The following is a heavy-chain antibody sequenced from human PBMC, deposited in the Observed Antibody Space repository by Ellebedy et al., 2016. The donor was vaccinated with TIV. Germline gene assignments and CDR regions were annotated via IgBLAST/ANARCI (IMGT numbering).Heavy chain of an antibody. CDR3: AREGDRQLVHFAFDI. Sequence: MPSETLSLTCTVSGGSISSYYWSWIRQPAGKGLEWIGRIYTSGSTNYNPSLKSRVTMSVDTSKNQFSLKLSSVTAADTAVYYCAREGDRQLVHFAFDIWGQGTMVTVSS. D-gene: IGHD6-13*01. CDR2: IYTSGST. J-gene: IGHJ3*02. V-gene: IGHV4-4*07. CDR1: GGSISSYY.